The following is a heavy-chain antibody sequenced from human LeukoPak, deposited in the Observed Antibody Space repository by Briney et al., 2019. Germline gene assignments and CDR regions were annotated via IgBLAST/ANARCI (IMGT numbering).Heavy chain of an antibody. J-gene: IGHJ4*02. CDR3: ASWGGY. D-gene: IGHD3-10*01. CDR2: IYSGGST. CDR1: GFTFDDYG. V-gene: IGHV3-66*01. Sequence: EGSLRLSCAASGFTFDDYGMSWVRQAPGKGLEWVSVIYSGGSTYYADSVKGRFTISRDNSKNTLYLQMNSLRAEDTALYYCASWGGYWGQGTLVTVSS.